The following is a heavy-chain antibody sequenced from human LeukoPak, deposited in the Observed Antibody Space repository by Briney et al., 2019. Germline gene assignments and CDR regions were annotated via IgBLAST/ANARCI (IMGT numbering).Heavy chain of an antibody. CDR2: ISSSSSYI. J-gene: IGHJ4*02. Sequence: GGSLRLSCAASGFTFSSYSMNRVRQAPGKGLEWVSSISSSSSYIYYADSVKGRFTISRDNAKNSLYLQMNSLRAEDTAVYYCARDYGGNSALDYWGQGTLVTVSS. CDR3: ARDYGGNSALDY. D-gene: IGHD4-23*01. V-gene: IGHV3-21*01. CDR1: GFTFSSYS.